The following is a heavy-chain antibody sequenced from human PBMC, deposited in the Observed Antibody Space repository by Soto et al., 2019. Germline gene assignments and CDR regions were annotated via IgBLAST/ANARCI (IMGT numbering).Heavy chain of an antibody. CDR3: VNGWHGDDPDY. V-gene: IGHV3-30*03. Sequence: QVQLVESRGGVVQPGRSLRLSCAASGFTFSSYGIHWVRQAPGKGLEWVAIISYDGNSKFYADSVKARFTVSRDNSRYTVDLQMNSLRPEDTAVYSCVNGWHGDDPDYWGQGTLVTVSS. CDR2: ISYDGNSK. D-gene: IGHD4-17*01. J-gene: IGHJ4*02. CDR1: GFTFSSYG.